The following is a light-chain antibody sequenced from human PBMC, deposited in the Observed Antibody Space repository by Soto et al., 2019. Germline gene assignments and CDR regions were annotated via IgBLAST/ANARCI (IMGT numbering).Light chain of an antibody. CDR1: HSVSSSY. CDR3: QQDVRSPWT. J-gene: IGKJ1*01. CDR2: GAS. V-gene: IGKV3-20*01. Sequence: DMVLTQSPGTLSLSPGESATLSCRASHSVSSSYLAWYQQKGGQAPSLLIYGASRRATGIPDRFSGSGSGIDFTLTMSRLEPEDFAVYYWQQDVRSPWTFGHGTKVDIK.